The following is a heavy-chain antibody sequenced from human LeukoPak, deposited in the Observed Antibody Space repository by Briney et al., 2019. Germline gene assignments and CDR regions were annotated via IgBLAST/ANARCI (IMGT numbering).Heavy chain of an antibody. CDR1: GFTFSDYA. V-gene: IGHV3-23*01. CDR3: AKAELGVDTFFDY. CDR2: LSGSGAGT. D-gene: IGHD3-3*01. J-gene: IGHJ4*02. Sequence: GGPLRLSFAASGFTFSDYALGWVRQAPGRGLEWVATLSGSGAGTYYSDSVQGRFTISRDNSKRTLFLQMNSLRAEDTAFYYCAKAELGVDTFFDYWGQGTLVTVSS.